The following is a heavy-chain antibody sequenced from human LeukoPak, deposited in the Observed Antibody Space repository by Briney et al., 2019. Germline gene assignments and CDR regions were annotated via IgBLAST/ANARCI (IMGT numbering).Heavy chain of an antibody. V-gene: IGHV3-30*03. J-gene: IGHJ6*02. Sequence: GGSLRLSCAASGFTFSSYGMHWVRQAPGKGLEWVAVISYDGSNKYYADSVKGRFTISRDNSKNTLYLQMNSLRAEDTAVYYCARDRGSAAAGYSYYYYGMDVWGQGTTVTVSS. CDR1: GFTFSSYG. CDR3: ARDRGSAAAGYSYYYYGMDV. D-gene: IGHD6-13*01. CDR2: ISYDGSNK.